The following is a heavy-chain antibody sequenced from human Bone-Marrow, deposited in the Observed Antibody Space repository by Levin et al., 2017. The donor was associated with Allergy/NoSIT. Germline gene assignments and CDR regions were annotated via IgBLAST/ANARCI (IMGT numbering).Heavy chain of an antibody. D-gene: IGHD3-10*02. V-gene: IGHV3-66*01. J-gene: IGHJ6*02. CDR3: ARGANVVPGGMDV. Sequence: PGGSLRLSCAASGFSVSRHFMNWVRQAPGKGLEWVSVIQSGGSTDYVDSVKGRFTISRDKSTNTVYLQMNSLRAEDTAVYYCARGANVVPGGMDVWGQGTKVTVSS. CDR2: IQSGGST. CDR1: GFSVSRHF.